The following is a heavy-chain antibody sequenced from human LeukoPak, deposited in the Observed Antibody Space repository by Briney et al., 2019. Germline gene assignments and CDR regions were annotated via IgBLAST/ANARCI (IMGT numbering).Heavy chain of an antibody. D-gene: IGHD2-15*01. J-gene: IGHJ4*02. CDR2: IYYSGST. Sequence: SETLSLTCTVSGDSISSYYWSWIRQPPGKGLEWIGYIYYSGSTKYNPSLKSRVTISVDTSKNHFSLRLSSVTAADTAVYYCARVACSGGSCYHFDYWGQGTLVTVSS. V-gene: IGHV4-59*12. CDR1: GDSISSYY. CDR3: ARVACSGGSCYHFDY.